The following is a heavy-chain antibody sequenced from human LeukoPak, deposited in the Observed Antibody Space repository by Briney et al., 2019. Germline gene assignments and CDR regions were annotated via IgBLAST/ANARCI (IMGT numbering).Heavy chain of an antibody. CDR3: ARAPDQLLYLWFDP. V-gene: IGHV1-18*01. Sequence: ASVKVSCKASGYTFTSYGISWVRQAPGQGLEWMGWISAYNGNTNYAQKLQGRVTITTDTSTSTAYMELRSLRSDDTAVYYCARAPDQLLYLWFDPWGQGTLVTVSS. CDR1: GYTFTSYG. CDR2: ISAYNGNT. D-gene: IGHD2-2*02. J-gene: IGHJ5*02.